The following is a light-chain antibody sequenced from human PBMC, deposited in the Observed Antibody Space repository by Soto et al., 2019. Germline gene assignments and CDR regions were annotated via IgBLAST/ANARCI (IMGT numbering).Light chain of an antibody. Sequence: QTVLPQPPSASRSPGHSVTISCTGTSSAVGAYNYVSWYQQHPGKAPKLMIYEVSERPSGVPDRFSGSKSGNTASLTVSGLQTEDEADYYCSSYAGNDVYVFGTGTKVTVL. CDR3: SSYAGNDVYV. J-gene: IGLJ1*01. CDR1: SSAVGAYNY. CDR2: EVS. V-gene: IGLV2-8*01.